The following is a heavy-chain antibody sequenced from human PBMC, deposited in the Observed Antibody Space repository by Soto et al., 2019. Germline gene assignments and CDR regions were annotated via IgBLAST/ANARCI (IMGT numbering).Heavy chain of an antibody. Sequence: GASVKVSCKSSGYSFPEYHIHWVRQAPGQGLESMGCINPNTGGTDLAQRFQGTVTMTRDTSINTAYMEMSGLTSDDTAVYYCARDTNPSLADYWGQGTLVTVSS. J-gene: IGHJ4*02. CDR1: GYSFPEYH. CDR3: ARDTNPSLADY. CDR2: INPNTGGT. V-gene: IGHV1-2*02. D-gene: IGHD2-8*01.